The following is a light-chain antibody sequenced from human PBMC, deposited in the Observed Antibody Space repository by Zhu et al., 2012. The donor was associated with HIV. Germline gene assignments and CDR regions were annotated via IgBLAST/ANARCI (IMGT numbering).Light chain of an antibody. CDR1: QSISIW. J-gene: IGKJ5*01. CDR2: KAS. V-gene: IGKV1-5*03. Sequence: DIQMTQSPSTLSASVGDRVTITCRASQSISIWLAWYQQKPGKAPKLLIYKASSLESGVPSRFSGSGSGTEFTLTISSLQPDDFATYYCQQYKSYSITFGQGTRLEIK. CDR3: QQYKSYSIT.